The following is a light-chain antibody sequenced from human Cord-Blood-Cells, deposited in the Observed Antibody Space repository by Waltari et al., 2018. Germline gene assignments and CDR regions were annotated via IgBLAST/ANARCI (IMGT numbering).Light chain of an antibody. CDR2: EVN. J-gene: IGLJ2*01. CDR1: SSAVGGYNP. V-gene: IGLV2-14*01. CDR3: SSYTSSSTLEVV. Sequence: QSALTPPASVSGAPGQSIPISCTGTSSAVGGYNPASSSQQTPRKAPKLMIYEVNNRPSGVSNRFSGSKSGNTASLTISGLQAEDEADYYCSSYTSSSTLEVVFGGGTKLTVL.